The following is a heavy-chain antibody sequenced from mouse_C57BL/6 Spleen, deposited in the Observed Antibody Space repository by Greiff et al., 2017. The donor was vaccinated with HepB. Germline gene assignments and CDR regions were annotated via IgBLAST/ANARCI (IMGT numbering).Heavy chain of an antibody. D-gene: IGHD2-10*01. CDR3: ARGGAYYPYAMDY. CDR2: INPSNGGT. Sequence: QVQLQQPGTELVKPGASVKLSCKASGYTFTSYWMHWVKQRPGQGLEWIGNINPSNGGTNYNEKFKSKATLTVDKSPSTAYMQLSSLTSEDSAVYYCARGGAYYPYAMDYWGQGTSVTVSS. V-gene: IGHV1-53*01. CDR1: GYTFTSYW. J-gene: IGHJ4*01.